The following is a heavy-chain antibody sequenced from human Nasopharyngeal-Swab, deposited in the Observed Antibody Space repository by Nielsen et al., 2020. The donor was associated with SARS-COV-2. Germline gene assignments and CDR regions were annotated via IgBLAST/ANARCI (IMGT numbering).Heavy chain of an antibody. J-gene: IGHJ4*02. CDR1: GGSISSGGYY. V-gene: IGHV4-61*08. D-gene: IGHD4-17*01. CDR2: IYYSGST. CDR3: ARGTTVTVNFDY. Sequence: GSLRLSCTVSGGSISSGGYYWSWIRQPPGKGLEWIGYIYYSGSTNYNPSLKSRVTISVDTSKNQFSLKLSSVTAADTAVYYCARGTTVTVNFDYWGQGTLVTVSS.